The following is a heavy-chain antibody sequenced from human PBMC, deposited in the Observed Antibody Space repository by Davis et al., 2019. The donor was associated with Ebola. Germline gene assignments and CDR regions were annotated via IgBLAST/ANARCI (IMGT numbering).Heavy chain of an antibody. V-gene: IGHV1-18*01. CDR3: ARGYGGRDAHDY. J-gene: IGHJ4*02. Sequence: ASVKVSCKASGYTFTSYGISWVRQAPGQGLEWMGWISAYNGNTNYAQKLQGRVTMTTDTSASTAYMELSSLRSEDTAVYYCARGYGGRDAHDYWGQGTLVTVSS. CDR2: ISAYNGNT. D-gene: IGHD4-23*01. CDR1: GYTFTSYG.